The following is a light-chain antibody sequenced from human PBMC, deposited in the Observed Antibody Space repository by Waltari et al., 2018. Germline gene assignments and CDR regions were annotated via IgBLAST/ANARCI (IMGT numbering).Light chain of an antibody. CDR1: QGISNY. V-gene: IGKV1-9*01. Sequence: IQLTQSPSSLSASVGDRVTITCRASQGISNYLAWYQQKPVKAPKLLIYAASTLKSGVPSRFSGSGSGTDFTLTISSLQPEDFATYYCQQLNSYQWTFGQGTKVEIK. J-gene: IGKJ1*01. CDR2: AAS. CDR3: QQLNSYQWT.